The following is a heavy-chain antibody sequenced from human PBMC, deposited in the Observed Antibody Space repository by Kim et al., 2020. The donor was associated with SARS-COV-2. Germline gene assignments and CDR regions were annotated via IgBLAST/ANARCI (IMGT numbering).Heavy chain of an antibody. CDR2: IIPIFGTA. V-gene: IGHV1-69*13. CDR1: GGTFTSYP. D-gene: IGHD3-22*01. J-gene: IGHJ3*02. CDR3: ASPPLYYSDTSGLDAFEI. Sequence: SVKVSCKASGGTFTSYPISWVRQAPGQGLEWMGGIIPIFGTANYAQKFQGRVTITADESTSTAYMGLSSLTFEDTAVYYCASPPLYYSDTSGLDAFEIWGQGTMVTVSS.